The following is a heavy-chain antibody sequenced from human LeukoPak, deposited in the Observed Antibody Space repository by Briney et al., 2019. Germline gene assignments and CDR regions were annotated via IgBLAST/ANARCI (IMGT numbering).Heavy chain of an antibody. D-gene: IGHD3-10*01. CDR2: IDHSGST. CDR1: SVSISSSNW. Sequence: SGTLSLTCAVSSVSISSSNWWSWVRQPPGQGLEWIGEIDHSGSTNYNPSLKSRVTISVDKSKNQFSLKLSSVTAADTAVYYCARVLITMVRGVNPHDAFDIWGQGTMVTVSS. V-gene: IGHV4-4*02. CDR3: ARVLITMVRGVNPHDAFDI. J-gene: IGHJ3*02.